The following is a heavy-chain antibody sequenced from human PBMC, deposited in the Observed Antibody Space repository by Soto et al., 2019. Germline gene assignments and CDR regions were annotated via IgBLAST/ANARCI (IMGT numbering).Heavy chain of an antibody. J-gene: IGHJ3*02. CDR1: GLTFSSYS. CDR2: ISSSSSYI. V-gene: IGHV3-21*01. CDR3: ARDSLVGWELLGAFDI. Sequence: PGGSLRLSCAASGLTFSSYSMNWVRQAPGKGLEWVSSISSSSSYIYYADSVKGRFTISRDNAKNSLYLQMNSLRAEDTAVYYCARDSLVGWELLGAFDIWGQGTMVTVSS. D-gene: IGHD1-26*01.